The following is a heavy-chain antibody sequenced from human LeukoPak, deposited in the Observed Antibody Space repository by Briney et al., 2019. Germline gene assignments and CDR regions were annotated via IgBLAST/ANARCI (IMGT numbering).Heavy chain of an antibody. D-gene: IGHD5-12*01. V-gene: IGHV3-53*01. Sequence: PGGSLRLSCAASGLTVSSNSVSWVRQAPGKGLEWVSVINSGGNTYYADSVKGRFTFSRDNSKNTLYLQMNSLRAEDTAVYYCAKVVAGYWGQRTLVTVSS. CDR1: GLTVSSNS. CDR2: INSGGNT. CDR3: AKVVAGY. J-gene: IGHJ4*02.